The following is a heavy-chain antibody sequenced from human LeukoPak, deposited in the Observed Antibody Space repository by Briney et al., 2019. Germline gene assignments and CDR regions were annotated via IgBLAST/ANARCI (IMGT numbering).Heavy chain of an antibody. D-gene: IGHD6-19*01. V-gene: IGHV4-39*07. CDR1: GGSISSSSYY. CDR3: ARDPAHSSGWYPRNWFDP. J-gene: IGHJ5*02. Sequence: ETLSLTCTVSGGSISSSSYYWGWIRQPPGKGLEWIGSIYYSGSTYYNPSLKSRVTISVDTSKNQFSLKLSSVTAADTAVYYCARDPAHSSGWYPRNWFDPWGQGTLVTVSS. CDR2: IYYSGST.